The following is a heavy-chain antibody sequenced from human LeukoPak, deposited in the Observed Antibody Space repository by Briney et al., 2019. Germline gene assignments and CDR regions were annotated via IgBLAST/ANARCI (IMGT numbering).Heavy chain of an antibody. D-gene: IGHD3-3*01. CDR1: GFTFSNYA. V-gene: IGHV3-23*01. J-gene: IGHJ4*02. CDR2: ISGSGGST. Sequence: PGGSLRLSCAASGFTFSNYAMSWVRQAPGKGLEWVSAISGSGGSTYYADSVKGRFTISRDNSKNTLYLQMNSLRAEDTAVYYCAKKSPPREVRGLTILEWSTPWYFDYWGQGTLVTVSS. CDR3: AKKSPPREVRGLTILEWSTPWYFDY.